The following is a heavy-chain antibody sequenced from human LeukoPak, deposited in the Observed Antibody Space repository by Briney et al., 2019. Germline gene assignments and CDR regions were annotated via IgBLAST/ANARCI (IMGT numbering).Heavy chain of an antibody. CDR1: GGSISSGGYY. Sequence: PSETLSLTCTVSGGSISSGGYYWSWIRQPPGKGLEWIGYIYYSGSTNYNPSLKSRVTISVDTSKNQFSLKLSSVTAADTAVYYCARDSTAMVSWGQGTLVTVSS. CDR2: IYYSGST. D-gene: IGHD5-18*01. V-gene: IGHV4-61*08. J-gene: IGHJ4*02. CDR3: ARDSTAMVS.